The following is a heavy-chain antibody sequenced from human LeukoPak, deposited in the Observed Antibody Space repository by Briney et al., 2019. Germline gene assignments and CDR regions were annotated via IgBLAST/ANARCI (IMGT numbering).Heavy chain of an antibody. J-gene: IGHJ4*02. CDR2: ISGNGGTA. CDR3: ARGSDSSSWSSDY. Sequence: GGSLRLSCAASGFTFSSYPVSWVRQAPGRGLEWVSAISGNGGTANYADSVKGRFTISRDNSKNTLYLQMNSLRAEDTAVYYCARGSDSSSWSSDYWGQGTLVTVSS. D-gene: IGHD6-13*01. V-gene: IGHV3-23*01. CDR1: GFTFSSYP.